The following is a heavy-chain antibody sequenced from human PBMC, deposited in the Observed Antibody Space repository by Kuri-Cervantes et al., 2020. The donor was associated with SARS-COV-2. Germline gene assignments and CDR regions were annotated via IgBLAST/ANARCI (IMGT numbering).Heavy chain of an antibody. CDR3: ATGLVDARSPLPSHYYGLSV. D-gene: IGHD2-8*01. J-gene: IGHJ6*02. V-gene: IGHV1-24*01. Sequence: ASVKVSRKITGYTLTELSRYWVRLAPGKGLEWMGGFDPEEGERVSAQKFQGRVKMPEDTSTDTAYLELRSLRADDTAVYYCATGLVDARSPLPSHYYGLSVWGQGTTVTVSS. CDR1: GYTLTELS. CDR2: FDPEEGER.